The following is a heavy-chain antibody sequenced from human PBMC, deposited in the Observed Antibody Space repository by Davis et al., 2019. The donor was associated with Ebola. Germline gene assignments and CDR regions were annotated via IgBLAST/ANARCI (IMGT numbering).Heavy chain of an antibody. V-gene: IGHV4-34*01. Sequence: SETLSLTCAVYGGSFSGYYWSWIRQPPGKGLEWIGEINHSGSTNYNPSLKSRVTISVDTSKNQFSLKLSSVTAADTAVYYCARQDDFWSGYYIAFDIWGQGTMVTVPS. CDR3: ARQDDFWSGYYIAFDI. J-gene: IGHJ3*02. CDR1: GGSFSGYY. D-gene: IGHD3-3*01. CDR2: INHSGST.